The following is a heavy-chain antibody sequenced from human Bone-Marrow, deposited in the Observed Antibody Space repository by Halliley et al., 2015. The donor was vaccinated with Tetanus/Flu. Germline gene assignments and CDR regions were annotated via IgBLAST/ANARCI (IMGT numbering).Heavy chain of an antibody. CDR3: ARQTGQLEKYNWFGP. D-gene: IGHD6-13*01. CDR1: GDSITGSNFY. V-gene: IGHV4-39*01. J-gene: IGHJ5*02. CDR2: IYYSGSA. Sequence: TLSLTCFVSGDSITGSNFYGGWIRQPPGKGLEWIGSIYYSGSASYNPSLKSRVTVSVDTSRNQFSLKLSSVTAADTATYFCARQTGQLEKYNWFGPWGQGTQVTVSS.